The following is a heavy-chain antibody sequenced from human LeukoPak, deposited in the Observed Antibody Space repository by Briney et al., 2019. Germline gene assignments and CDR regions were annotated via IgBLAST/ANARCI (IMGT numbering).Heavy chain of an antibody. CDR2: INPNSGGT. D-gene: IGHD3-22*01. J-gene: IGHJ4*02. CDR3: ARGSDSSGYYYRTYYFDY. V-gene: IGHV1-2*02. CDR1: GYTFTGYY. Sequence: ASVKVSCKASGYTFTGYYMHWVRQAPGQGLEWMGWINPNSGGTNYAQKLQGRVTMTTDTSTSTAYMELRSLRSDDTAVYYCARGSDSSGYYYRTYYFDYWGQGTLVTVSS.